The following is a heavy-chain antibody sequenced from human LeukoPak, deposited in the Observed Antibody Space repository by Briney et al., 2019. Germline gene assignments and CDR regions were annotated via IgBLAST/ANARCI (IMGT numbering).Heavy chain of an antibody. D-gene: IGHD3-3*01. CDR2: IKSKTDGGTT. CDR1: GFTFSNAW. J-gene: IGHJ3*02. Sequence: GGSIRLSCAASGFTFSNAWMSWVRQAPGKGLEWVGCIKSKTDGGTTDYAAPVKGRFTISRDDSKNTLYLQMNSLKTEDTDVYYFTTDGNIRVVIMEGDAFDIWGQGTMVTVSS. V-gene: IGHV3-15*01. CDR3: TTDGNIRVVIMEGDAFDI.